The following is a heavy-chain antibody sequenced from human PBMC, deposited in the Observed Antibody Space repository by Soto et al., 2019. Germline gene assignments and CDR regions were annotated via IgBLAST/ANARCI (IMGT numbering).Heavy chain of an antibody. J-gene: IGHJ4*02. CDR2: ISAYNGNT. V-gene: IGHV1-18*01. CDR1: GYTFTSYG. CDR3: ARQVISGYYELWSGSPGGIDFDY. D-gene: IGHD3-3*01. Sequence: ASVKVSCKASGYTFTSYGISWVRQAPGQGLEWMGWISAYNGNTNYAQKLQGRVTMTTDTSTSTAYMELRSLRSDDTAVYYCARQVISGYYELWSGSPGGIDFDYWGQGTLVTVSS.